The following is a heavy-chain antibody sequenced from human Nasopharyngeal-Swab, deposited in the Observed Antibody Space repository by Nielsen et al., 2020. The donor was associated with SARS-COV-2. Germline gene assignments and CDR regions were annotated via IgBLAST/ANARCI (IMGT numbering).Heavy chain of an antibody. D-gene: IGHD3-10*01. V-gene: IGHV3-30-3*01. Sequence: GGSLRLSCAASRFTFRSYAMHWVRHAPGKGLEWVAVISYDGSNKYYADSVKGRFTISRDNSKNTLYLQMNSLRAEDTAVYYCASALVWFGEIWFDPWGQGTLVTVSS. J-gene: IGHJ5*02. CDR2: ISYDGSNK. CDR1: RFTFRSYA. CDR3: ASALVWFGEIWFDP.